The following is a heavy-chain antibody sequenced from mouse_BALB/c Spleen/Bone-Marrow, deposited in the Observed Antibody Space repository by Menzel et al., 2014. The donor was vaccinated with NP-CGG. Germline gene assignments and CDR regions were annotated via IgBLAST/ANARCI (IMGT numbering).Heavy chain of an antibody. V-gene: IGHV5-17*02. CDR3: ARDDGYYIRNAMDY. D-gene: IGHD2-3*01. Sequence: EVQRVESGGGLVQPGGSRKLSCAASGFTFSSFGMHWVRQAPERGLEWVAYISRGTSTIYYADTVKGRFIISRDNTKNALILQMTSIRSEDTAMYYCARDDGYYIRNAMDYWGQGTSVTVSS. CDR2: ISRGTSTI. CDR1: GFTFSSFG. J-gene: IGHJ4*01.